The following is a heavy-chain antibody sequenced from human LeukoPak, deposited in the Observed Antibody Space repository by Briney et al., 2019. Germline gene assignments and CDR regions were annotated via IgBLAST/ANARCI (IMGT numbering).Heavy chain of an antibody. J-gene: IGHJ4*02. CDR1: GFTFSSYS. Sequence: GGSLRLSCAASGFTFSSYSMNWVRQAPGKGLEWVSSISSSSSYIYYADSVKGRFTISRDNSKNMLYLQMDSLRAEDTAVYYCARYRSGNSDYWGQGTLVTVSS. V-gene: IGHV3-21*01. CDR3: ARYRSGNSDY. D-gene: IGHD6-19*01. CDR2: ISSSSSYI.